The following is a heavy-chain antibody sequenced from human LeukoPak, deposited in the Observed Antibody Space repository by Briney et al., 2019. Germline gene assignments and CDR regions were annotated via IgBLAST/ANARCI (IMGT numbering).Heavy chain of an antibody. CDR1: GFTFSNYA. Sequence: GGSLRLSCAASGFTFSNYAMRWVRQAPGKGLEWVSGISGSGDSTYYADSLTGRFTISRDNAKNSLYLHMNNLRAEDTAVYYCARDYGGSSPFDYWGQGTLVTVSS. J-gene: IGHJ4*02. CDR2: ISGSGDST. D-gene: IGHD4-23*01. CDR3: ARDYGGSSPFDY. V-gene: IGHV3-23*01.